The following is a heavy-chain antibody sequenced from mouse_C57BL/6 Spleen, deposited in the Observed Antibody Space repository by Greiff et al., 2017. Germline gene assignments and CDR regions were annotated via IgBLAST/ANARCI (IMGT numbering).Heavy chain of an antibody. CDR3: AREDSSGYGYFDY. CDR1: GYAFSSSW. Sequence: QVQLKQSGPELVKPGASVTISCKASGYAFSSSWMNWVKQRPGKGLEWIGRIYPGDGDTNYNGKFKGKATLTADKSSSTAYMQLSSLTSEDSAVYFCAREDSSGYGYFDYWGQGTTLTVSS. V-gene: IGHV1-82*01. D-gene: IGHD3-2*02. CDR2: IYPGDGDT. J-gene: IGHJ2*01.